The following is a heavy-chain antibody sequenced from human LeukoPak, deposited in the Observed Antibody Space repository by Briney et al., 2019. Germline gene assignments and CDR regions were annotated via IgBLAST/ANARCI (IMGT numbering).Heavy chain of an antibody. V-gene: IGHV4-39*01. CDR1: GGSISSSSYY. CDR2: IYYSGIT. Sequence: SETLSPTCTVSGGSISSSSYYWGWLRQPPGKGLEWIGSIYYSGITYYNPSLNSRVTISVDTSKNQFSLQLSSVTAAATAVYFRARAVTCSGHSCYLNHWGGGPLVSV. J-gene: IGHJ4*02. D-gene: IGHD2-15*01. CDR3: ARAVTCSGHSCYLNH.